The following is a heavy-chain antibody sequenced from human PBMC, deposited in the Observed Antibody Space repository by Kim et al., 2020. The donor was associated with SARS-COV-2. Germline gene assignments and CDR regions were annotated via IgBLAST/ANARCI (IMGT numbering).Heavy chain of an antibody. V-gene: IGHV3-11*06. Sequence: GGSLRLSCAASGFTFSDYYMSWIHQAPGKGLEWVSYISSSSSYTNYADSVKGRFTISRDNAKNSLYLQMNSLRAEDTAVYYCARVTFEYSSSSLEFSAFEIWGQGTMVTVSS. J-gene: IGHJ3*02. CDR3: ARVTFEYSSSSLEFSAFEI. CDR1: GFTFSDYY. CDR2: ISSSSSYT. D-gene: IGHD6-6*01.